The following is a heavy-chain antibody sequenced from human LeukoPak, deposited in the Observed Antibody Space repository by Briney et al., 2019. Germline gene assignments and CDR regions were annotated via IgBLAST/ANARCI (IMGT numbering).Heavy chain of an antibody. Sequence: GASVKVSCKASGYTFTGYYMHWVRQAPGQGLEWMGWINPNSGGTNYAQKFQGRFTMTRDTSISTVYMELSSLRSEDTAVYYCARDSGRSSNYFPFDPWGQGTLVTVSS. CDR3: ARDSGRSSNYFPFDP. CDR1: GYTFTGYY. CDR2: INPNSGGT. J-gene: IGHJ5*02. D-gene: IGHD4-11*01. V-gene: IGHV1-2*02.